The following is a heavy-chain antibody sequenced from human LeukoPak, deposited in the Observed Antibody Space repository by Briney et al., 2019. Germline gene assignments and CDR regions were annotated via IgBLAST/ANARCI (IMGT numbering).Heavy chain of an antibody. CDR3: AKYARQWLVRAIDY. V-gene: IGHV3-23*01. J-gene: IGHJ4*02. CDR2: ISGSGGST. Sequence: AGGSLRLSCAASGFTFSSYAMSWVRQAPGKGLEWVSAISGSGGSTYYADSVKGRFTISRDNSKNTLYLQMNSLRAEDTAVYYSAKYARQWLVRAIDYWGQGTLVTVSS. D-gene: IGHD6-19*01. CDR1: GFTFSSYA.